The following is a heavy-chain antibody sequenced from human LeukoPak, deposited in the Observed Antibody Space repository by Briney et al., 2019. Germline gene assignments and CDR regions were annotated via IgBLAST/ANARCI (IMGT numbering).Heavy chain of an antibody. V-gene: IGHV4-4*02. D-gene: IGHD2-21*02. Sequence: PSETLSLTCAVSGGSIISTNWWSWVRQPPGKGLEWIGEIYHSGSTNYNPSLKSRVTISVDTSKNQFSLKLSSVTAADTAVYYCARGSLHIVVVTAFDPWGQGTLVTVSS. J-gene: IGHJ5*02. CDR3: ARGSLHIVVVTAFDP. CDR2: IYHSGST. CDR1: GGSIISTNW.